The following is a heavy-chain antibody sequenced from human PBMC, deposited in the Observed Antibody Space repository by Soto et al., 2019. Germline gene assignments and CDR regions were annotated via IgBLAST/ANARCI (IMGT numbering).Heavy chain of an antibody. Sequence: SQTLSLTCVISGDSVSSNSAAWNWIRQSPSRGLEWLGRTYYRSKWYNDYAVSVKSRITINPDTSKNQFSLQLNSVTPEDTAVYYCARGGRSLGYCSGGSCPNWFDPWGQGTLVTVSS. D-gene: IGHD2-15*01. CDR2: TYYRSKWYN. J-gene: IGHJ5*02. V-gene: IGHV6-1*01. CDR1: GDSVSSNSAA. CDR3: ARGGRSLGYCSGGSCPNWFDP.